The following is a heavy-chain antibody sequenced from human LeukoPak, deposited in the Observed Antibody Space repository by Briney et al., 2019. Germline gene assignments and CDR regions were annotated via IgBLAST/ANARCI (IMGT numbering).Heavy chain of an antibody. Sequence: GGSLRLSCAASGFTFSSYAMSWVRQAPGKGLEWVSAISGSGGSTYYADSVKGRFTFSRDNSKNTLYLQMNSLRAEDTAVYYCAKDRAAAAGLLGFDYWGQGTLVTVSS. CDR1: GFTFSSYA. CDR2: ISGSGGST. D-gene: IGHD1-26*01. V-gene: IGHV3-23*01. J-gene: IGHJ4*02. CDR3: AKDRAAAAGLLGFDY.